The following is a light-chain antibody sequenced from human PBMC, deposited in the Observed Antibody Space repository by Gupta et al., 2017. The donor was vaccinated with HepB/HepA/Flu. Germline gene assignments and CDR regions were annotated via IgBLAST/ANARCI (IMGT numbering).Light chain of an antibody. CDR1: QDISNY. CDR2: DAS. Sequence: DIQITPSPSSLSASVGDRVTITCQASQDISNYLNWYQQKPGKAPKLLIYDASNLETGVPSRFSGSGSGTDFTFTISSLQHEDIATYYCQQYDNLLHTFGGGTKVEIK. CDR3: QQYDNLLHT. V-gene: IGKV1-33*01. J-gene: IGKJ4*01.